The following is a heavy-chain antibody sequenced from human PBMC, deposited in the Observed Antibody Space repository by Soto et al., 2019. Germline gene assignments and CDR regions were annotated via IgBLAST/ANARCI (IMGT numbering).Heavy chain of an antibody. Sequence: GGSLRLSCAASGFTFSSYAMSWVRQAPGKGLEWVSTISGSGSDTYYADSVKGRFTISRDNSKNTLYLQMNSLRAEDTAVYYCAKDTRYCTNGVCYSPSSYYYYGMDVWGQGTTVTVSS. CDR1: GFTFSSYA. CDR2: ISGSGSDT. V-gene: IGHV3-23*01. D-gene: IGHD2-8*01. CDR3: AKDTRYCTNGVCYSPSSYYYYGMDV. J-gene: IGHJ6*02.